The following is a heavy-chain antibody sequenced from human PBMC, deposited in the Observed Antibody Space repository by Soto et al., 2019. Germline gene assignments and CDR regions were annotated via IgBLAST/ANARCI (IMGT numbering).Heavy chain of an antibody. J-gene: IGHJ4*02. CDR2: IYSGGST. Sequence: GGSLRLSCAASGFTVSSNYMSWVRQAPGKGLEWVSVIYSGGSTYYADSVKGRFTISRDNSKNTLYLQMNSLRAEDTAVYYGARAAAGLPVDYWGQGTLVTVSS. CDR1: GFTVSSNY. V-gene: IGHV3-53*01. CDR3: ARAAAGLPVDY. D-gene: IGHD6-13*01.